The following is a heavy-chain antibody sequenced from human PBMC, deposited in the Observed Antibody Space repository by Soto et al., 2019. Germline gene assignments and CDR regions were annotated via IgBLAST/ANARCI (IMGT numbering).Heavy chain of an antibody. CDR1: GFTFSSYA. J-gene: IGHJ4*02. Sequence: RGSLRLSCAASGFTFSSYAMHWVSQAPGKGLEWVAVISYDGSNKYYADSVKGRFTISRDNSKNTLYLQMNSLRAEDTAVYYCARDPMGRYYGSGSYYFDYWGQGTLVTVSS. V-gene: IGHV3-30-3*01. D-gene: IGHD3-10*01. CDR2: ISYDGSNK. CDR3: ARDPMGRYYGSGSYYFDY.